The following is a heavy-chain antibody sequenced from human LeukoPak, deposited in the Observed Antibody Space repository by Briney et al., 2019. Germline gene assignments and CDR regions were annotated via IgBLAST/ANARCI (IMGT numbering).Heavy chain of an antibody. CDR1: GGTFSSYA. V-gene: IGHV1-69*05. Sequence: SVKVSCKASGGTFSSYAISWVRQAPGQGLEWMGRIFPIFGIANSAQKFRGGVTITTDESTRTAYMELSSLRSEDTSVYYCARGDIVVVPAATVPRGSMYYFDYWGQGTLVTVSS. J-gene: IGHJ4*02. CDR2: IFPIFGIA. D-gene: IGHD2-2*01. CDR3: ARGDIVVVPAATVPRGSMYYFDY.